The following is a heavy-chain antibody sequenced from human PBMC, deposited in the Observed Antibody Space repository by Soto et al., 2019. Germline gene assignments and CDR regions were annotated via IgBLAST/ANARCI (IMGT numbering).Heavy chain of an antibody. J-gene: IGHJ4*02. Sequence: QVQLVESGGGVVQPGRSLRLSCAASGFTFSSYAMHWVRQAPGKGLEWVAVISYDGSNKYYADSVKGRFTISRDNSKNTRYLQMNSLRAEDTAVYYCAREFRGYTYGAHYWGQGTLVTVSS. D-gene: IGHD5-18*01. CDR1: GFTFSSYA. V-gene: IGHV3-30-3*01. CDR3: AREFRGYTYGAHY. CDR2: ISYDGSNK.